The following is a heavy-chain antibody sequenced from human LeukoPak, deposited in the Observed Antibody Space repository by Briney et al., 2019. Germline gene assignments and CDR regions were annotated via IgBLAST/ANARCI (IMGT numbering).Heavy chain of an antibody. D-gene: IGHD3-10*01. V-gene: IGHV4-34*01. CDR3: ARAMYYYGSGSYAFDI. CDR2: INHSGST. CDR1: GGSFSGYY. J-gene: IGHJ3*02. Sequence: SETLSLTCAVHGGSFSGYYWSWIRQPPGKGLEWIGEINHSGSTNYNPSLKSRVTISVDTSKNQLSLKLSSVTAADTAVYYCARAMYYYGSGSYAFDIWGQGTMVTVSS.